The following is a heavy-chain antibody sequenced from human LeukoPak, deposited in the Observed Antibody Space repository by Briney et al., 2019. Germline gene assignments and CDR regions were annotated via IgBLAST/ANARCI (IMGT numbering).Heavy chain of an antibody. CDR2: IYNTGST. D-gene: IGHD3-22*01. CDR1: GGSISSYY. CDR3: GRHLDDSSGYYSGYFDY. J-gene: IGHJ4*02. Sequence: PETLSLTCAVSGGSISSYYWSWIRQTPRKGLEWIGYIYNTGSTTYNPSLKSGVTPSVDTSTNQSSLNLSPLSAADTPAYYCGRHLDDSSGYYSGYFDYWGQGTLVTVSS. V-gene: IGHV4-59*08.